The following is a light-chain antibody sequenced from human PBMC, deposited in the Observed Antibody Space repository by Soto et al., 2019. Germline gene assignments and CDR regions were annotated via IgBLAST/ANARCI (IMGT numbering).Light chain of an antibody. CDR3: QQSYSNPWT. J-gene: IGKJ1*01. CDR2: AAS. V-gene: IGKV1-39*01. CDR1: QSISSY. Sequence: DIQMTQSPSSLSASVGDRVTITCRASQSISSYLNWYQQKPGKAPKLLIYAASSLQSGVPARFSGSGAGPDFTLTISSLQPEDFATYYFQQSYSNPWTFGQGTKVEIK.